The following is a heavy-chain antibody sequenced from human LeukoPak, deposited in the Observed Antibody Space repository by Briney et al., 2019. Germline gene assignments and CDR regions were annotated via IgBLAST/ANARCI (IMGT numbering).Heavy chain of an antibody. CDR3: ARWSGGSDWRYHYGMDV. J-gene: IGHJ6*02. CDR2: ISGYNGNT. CDR1: GYTFSNYG. D-gene: IGHD6-19*01. Sequence: ASVKVSCKTSGYTFSNYGISWVRQAPGQGLEWMGWISGYNGNTNYAQNLQGRVTVTTDTSTSTGYMELRSLRSDDTAVYYCARWSGGSDWRYHYGMDVWGQGTTVTVSS. V-gene: IGHV1-18*01.